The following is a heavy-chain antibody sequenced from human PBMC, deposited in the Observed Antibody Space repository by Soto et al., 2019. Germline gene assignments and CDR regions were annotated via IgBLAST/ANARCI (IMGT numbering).Heavy chain of an antibody. CDR2: IYYTGST. CDR1: GGSINSPSRH. J-gene: IGHJ5*02. Sequence: SETLSLTCSVSGGSINSPSRHWGWVRQPPGKGLEWIGTIYYTGSTYHNPFLRSRVTIFVDTSKNQFSLKLTSVAAADTAVYYCARDYMVRGVMRWFDPWGQGTLVTVSS. D-gene: IGHD3-10*01. CDR3: ARDYMVRGVMRWFDP. V-gene: IGHV4-39*02.